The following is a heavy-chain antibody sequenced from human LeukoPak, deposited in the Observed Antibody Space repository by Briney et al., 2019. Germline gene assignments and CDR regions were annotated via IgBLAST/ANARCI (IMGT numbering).Heavy chain of an antibody. D-gene: IGHD6-13*01. J-gene: IGHJ4*02. CDR3: ARVDSSNWYEYRGYFDY. CDR2: IYYSGST. Sequence: SETLSLTCTVSGGSISSSSYYWGWIRQPPGKGLEWIGSIYYSGSTYYNPSLKRRVTISVDTSKNQFSLKLSSVTAADTAVYYCARVDSSNWYEYRGYFDYWGQGTLVTVSS. CDR1: GGSISSSSYY. V-gene: IGHV4-39*07.